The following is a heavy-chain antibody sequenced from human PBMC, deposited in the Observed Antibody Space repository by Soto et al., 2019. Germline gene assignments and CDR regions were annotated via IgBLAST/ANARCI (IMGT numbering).Heavy chain of an antibody. D-gene: IGHD3-10*01. V-gene: IGHV1-69*08. CDR3: TRDWEITVSTWSFGGF. CDR1: GCTFSPYT. CDR2: IIPFHGVT. J-gene: IGHJ4*02. Sequence: QVQLVQSGAEVKKPGSSVKFSCKASGCTFSPYTINWVRQAPGQVLEWMGRIIPFHGVTNYAQKFQARVTIPADKSTSTAYMELSGLRFEDTAMYYCTRDWEITVSTWSFGGFWGRGTLVTVSS.